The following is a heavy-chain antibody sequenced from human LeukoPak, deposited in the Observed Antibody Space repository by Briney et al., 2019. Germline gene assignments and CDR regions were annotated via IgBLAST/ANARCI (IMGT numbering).Heavy chain of an antibody. D-gene: IGHD1-1*01. V-gene: IGHV3-20*04. J-gene: IGHJ1*01. CDR1: GFTFDDYG. CDR3: ATNPPGRTYLQD. CDR2: INWIGDTT. Sequence: GGSLRLSCAASGFTFDDYGMTWVRQVPGKGLEWIAEINWIGDTTRYGDSVKGRFTISRDNAKNSLDLQINSLRVEDTAFYYCATNPPGRTYLQDWGQGTLVTDSS.